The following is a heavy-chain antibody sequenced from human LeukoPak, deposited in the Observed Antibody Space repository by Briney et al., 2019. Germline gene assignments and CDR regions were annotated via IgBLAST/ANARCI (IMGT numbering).Heavy chain of an antibody. V-gene: IGHV3-23*01. CDR2: IGGSGAST. J-gene: IGHJ3*02. CDR3: AGVAGTDPDAFDI. Sequence: GGSLRLSCAASGFTFSSFVMNWVRQAPGKGLEWVSAIGGSGASTYYAYADSVRGRFSVSRDDSKNTLYLQMNSLRAEDTAVYYCAGVAGTDPDAFDIWGQGTMVTVSS. D-gene: IGHD6-19*01. CDR1: GFTFSSFV.